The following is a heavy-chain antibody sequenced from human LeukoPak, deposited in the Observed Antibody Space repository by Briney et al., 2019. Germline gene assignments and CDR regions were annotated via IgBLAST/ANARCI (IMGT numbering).Heavy chain of an antibody. CDR1: GYTFTGYY. D-gene: IGHD3-22*01. CDR2: INPNSGGT. CDR3: ARAKYYYDSSGYYRRYYFDY. V-gene: IGHV1-2*02. J-gene: IGHJ4*02. Sequence: GASVKVSCKASGYTFTGYYMHWVRQAPGQGLEWMGWINPNSGGTNYAQKFQGRVTMTRDTSISTAYMELSRLRSDDTAVYYCARAKYYYDSSGYYRRYYFDYWGQGTLVTVSS.